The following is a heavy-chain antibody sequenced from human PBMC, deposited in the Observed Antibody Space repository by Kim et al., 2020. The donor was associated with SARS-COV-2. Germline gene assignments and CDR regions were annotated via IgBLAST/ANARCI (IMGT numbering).Heavy chain of an antibody. V-gene: IGHV4-39*01. D-gene: IGHD5-12*01. J-gene: IGHJ6*02. CDR3: AGGMATILSYYYGMDV. Sequence: PSLKSRITISVDTCKNQFSLKLRSVTAADTAVYYCAGGMATILSYYYGMDVWGQGTTVTVSS.